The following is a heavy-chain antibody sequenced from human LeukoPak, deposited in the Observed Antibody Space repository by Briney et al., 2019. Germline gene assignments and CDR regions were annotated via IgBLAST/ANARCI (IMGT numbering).Heavy chain of an antibody. CDR2: INHSGST. CDR1: GGSFSGYY. CDR3: ARRSGIAARRPLDY. D-gene: IGHD6-6*01. Sequence: SETLSLTCAVYGGSFSGYYWSWIRQPPGKGLEWIGEINHSGSTNYNPSLKSRVTISVDTSKNQFSLKLSSVTAADTAVYYCARRSGIAARRPLDYWGQGTLVTVSS. V-gene: IGHV4-34*01. J-gene: IGHJ4*02.